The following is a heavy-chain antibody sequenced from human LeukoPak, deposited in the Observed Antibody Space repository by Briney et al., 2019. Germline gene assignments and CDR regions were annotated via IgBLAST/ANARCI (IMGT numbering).Heavy chain of an antibody. CDR3: ARGTNWDYYYYYMDV. Sequence: GGSLRLSCAASGLTFSSYWMSWVRQAPGKGLEWVANIKQDGSEKYYVDSVKGRFTISRDNAKNSLYLQMNSLRAEDTAVYYCARGTNWDYYYYYMDVWGKGTTVTISS. CDR2: IKQDGSEK. V-gene: IGHV3-7*03. D-gene: IGHD7-27*01. CDR1: GLTFSSYW. J-gene: IGHJ6*03.